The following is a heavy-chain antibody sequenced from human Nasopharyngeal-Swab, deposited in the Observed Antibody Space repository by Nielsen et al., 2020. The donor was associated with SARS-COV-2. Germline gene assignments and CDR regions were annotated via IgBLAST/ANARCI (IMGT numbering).Heavy chain of an antibody. CDR2: IIPILGIA. V-gene: IGHV1-69*10. CDR1: GGTFSSYA. J-gene: IGHJ6*03. Sequence: SVQVSCKASGGTFSSYAISWVRQAPGQGLEWMGGIIPILGIANYAQKFQGRVTITADKSTSTAYMELSSLRSEDTAVYYCARVSYGSSWYYYYYYLDVWGKGTTVTVSS. D-gene: IGHD6-13*01. CDR3: ARVSYGSSWYYYYYYLDV.